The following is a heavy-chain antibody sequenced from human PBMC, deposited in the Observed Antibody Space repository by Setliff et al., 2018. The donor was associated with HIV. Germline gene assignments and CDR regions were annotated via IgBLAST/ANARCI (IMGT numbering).Heavy chain of an antibody. CDR2: IYYSGST. J-gene: IGHJ4*02. CDR1: GGSISSHY. D-gene: IGHD2-15*01. Sequence: SETLSLTCTVSGGSISSHYWSWIRQPPGKGLEWVGSIYYSGSTNYNPSLKSRVTISVDTSKNQFSLKLSSVTAADTAVYYCARYCSGGSCCYAFDYWGQGTQVTAPQ. V-gene: IGHV4-59*11. CDR3: ARYCSGGSCCYAFDY.